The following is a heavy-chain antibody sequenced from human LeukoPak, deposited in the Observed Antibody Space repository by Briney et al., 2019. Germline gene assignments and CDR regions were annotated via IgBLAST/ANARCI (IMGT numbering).Heavy chain of an antibody. V-gene: IGHV3-11*04. CDR1: GFTFSDYY. J-gene: IGHJ4*02. D-gene: IGHD5-18*01. CDR2: ISVSGNTI. CDR3: ASLVETSMVSDY. Sequence: AGGSLRLSCAASGFTFSDYYMSWIRQAPGKGLEWVSYISVSGNTIYSADSVKGRFTISRDNAKNSLYLQMNSLRAEDTAVYYCASLVETSMVSDYWGQGTLVTVSS.